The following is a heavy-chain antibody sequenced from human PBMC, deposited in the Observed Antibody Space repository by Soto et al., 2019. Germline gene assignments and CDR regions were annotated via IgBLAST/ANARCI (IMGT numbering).Heavy chain of an antibody. D-gene: IGHD1-26*01. Sequence: EVQLVESGGGLIQPGGSLRLSCAASEFTVSSNYMNWVRQAPGKGLECVSTIYSGGSTYYADSVKGRFTISRDNSKYTLYPQINNLRAEDTAVYYCAGRVGATNYGIDVWGQGTTVTVSS. CDR1: EFTVSSNY. J-gene: IGHJ6*02. CDR3: AGRVGATNYGIDV. CDR2: IYSGGST. V-gene: IGHV3-53*01.